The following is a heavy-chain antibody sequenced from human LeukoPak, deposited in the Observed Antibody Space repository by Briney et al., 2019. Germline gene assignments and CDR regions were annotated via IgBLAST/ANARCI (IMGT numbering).Heavy chain of an antibody. CDR2: IKQDGSEK. CDR3: ARYVY. V-gene: IGHV3-7*01. D-gene: IGHD3-16*01. Sequence: GGSLRLSCAVSGFTLSSYWMSWVRQAAGKGLESGAKIKQDGSEKYYVDSVKGRSTISRDNAKTSLYLQMNSLRAKDTAVYYCARYVYWGQGTLVTVSS. CDR1: GFTLSSYW. J-gene: IGHJ4*02.